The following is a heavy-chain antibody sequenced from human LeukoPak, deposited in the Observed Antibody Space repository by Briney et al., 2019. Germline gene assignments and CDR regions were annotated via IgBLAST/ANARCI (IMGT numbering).Heavy chain of an antibody. CDR2: IKQDGSKK. Sequence: PGGSLRLSCAASGFTLSTYWMSWVRQAPGKGLEWVANIKQDGSKKYYVDSVKGRFTISRDNAKNSLYLQMNSLRAEDTAVYYCARDHCSITSCHYYYGMDVWGQGTTVTVSS. D-gene: IGHD2-2*01. CDR1: GFTLSTYW. V-gene: IGHV3-7*01. CDR3: ARDHCSITSCHYYYGMDV. J-gene: IGHJ6*02.